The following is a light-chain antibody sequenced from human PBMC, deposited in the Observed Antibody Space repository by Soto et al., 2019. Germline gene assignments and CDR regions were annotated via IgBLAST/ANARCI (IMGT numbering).Light chain of an antibody. J-gene: IGKJ5*01. CDR2: DAS. Sequence: ITMYQSPSTLSAYVRDRVTIPCRASQSISSWLAWYQQKPGKAPKLLIYDASSLESGVPSRFSGSGSGTEFTLTISSLQPDDFATYYCQQYNSYSGTFGQGTRLEIK. V-gene: IGKV1-5*01. CDR1: QSISSW. CDR3: QQYNSYSGT.